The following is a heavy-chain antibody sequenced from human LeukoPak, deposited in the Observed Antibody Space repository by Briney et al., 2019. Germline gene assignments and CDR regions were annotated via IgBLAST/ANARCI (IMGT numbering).Heavy chain of an antibody. CDR1: GFTFDDYA. Sequence: PGRSLRLSCAASGFTFDDYAMHWVRQAPGKGLEWVSGISWNSGTIRYADSVKGRFTISRDNAQNSLYLQMNSLRAEDTALYYCAKGQIPTPSPNWFDPWGQGTLVTVSS. J-gene: IGHJ5*02. CDR2: ISWNSGTI. V-gene: IGHV3-9*01. CDR3: AKGQIPTPSPNWFDP. D-gene: IGHD2-2*01.